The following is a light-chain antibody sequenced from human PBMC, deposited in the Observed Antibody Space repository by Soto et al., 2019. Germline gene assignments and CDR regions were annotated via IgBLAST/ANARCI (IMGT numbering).Light chain of an antibody. Sequence: QPVLTQSSSASASLGSSVKLTCTLSSGHSSYTIAWHQQLPGKAPRYLMNLGGSGSYNKGSGVPDRFSGSSSGADRYLTISNLQFEDEADYYCETWDSNKWVFGGGTKVTVL. CDR3: ETWDSNKWV. CDR2: LGGSGSY. V-gene: IGLV4-60*02. CDR1: SGHSSYT. J-gene: IGLJ3*02.